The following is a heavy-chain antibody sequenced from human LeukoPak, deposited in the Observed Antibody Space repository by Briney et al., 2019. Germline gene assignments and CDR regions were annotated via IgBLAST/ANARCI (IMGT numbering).Heavy chain of an antibody. J-gene: IGHJ4*02. CDR1: GDSVSSKNGA. Sequence: SQTLSPTCVVSGDSVSSKNGAWNWIRQSPSRGLEWLGRTYYRSKWYNDYAESMEGRMTISQDTSKNQYSLHLNSVTPDDTAVYYCARDFGTTGWHTFDYWGQGTLVTVSS. V-gene: IGHV6-1*01. D-gene: IGHD6-19*01. CDR2: TYYRSKWYN. CDR3: ARDFGTTGWHTFDY.